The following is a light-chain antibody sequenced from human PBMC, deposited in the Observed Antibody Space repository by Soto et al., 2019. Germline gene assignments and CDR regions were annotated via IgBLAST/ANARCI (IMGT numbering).Light chain of an antibody. CDR3: LQDYNYPRT. Sequence: AIQMTQSPSSLSASVGDRVSITCRASQDISDDLGWYQQKPGKAPKVLIYGASILQSGVPSRFSGSGSGTDFTLTISSLQPEDFATYYCLQDYNYPRTFGQGTRVEIK. CDR2: GAS. J-gene: IGKJ1*01. V-gene: IGKV1-6*01. CDR1: QDISDD.